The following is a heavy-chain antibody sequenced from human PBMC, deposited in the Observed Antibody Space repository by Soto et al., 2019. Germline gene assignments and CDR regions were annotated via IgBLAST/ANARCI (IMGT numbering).Heavy chain of an antibody. V-gene: IGHV3-21*01. CDR1: GFTFNSYS. D-gene: IGHD2-15*01. Sequence: EVQLVESGGGLVKPGGSLRLSCAASGFTFNSYSMNWVHQAPGKGLEWVSSMSRSSRYIYYADSVKGRFTISRDNAKNSVYLQMNSLRAEDTAVYYCARDGGVAATLANYFDYWGQGTLVTVSS. CDR2: MSRSSRYI. J-gene: IGHJ4*02. CDR3: ARDGGVAATLANYFDY.